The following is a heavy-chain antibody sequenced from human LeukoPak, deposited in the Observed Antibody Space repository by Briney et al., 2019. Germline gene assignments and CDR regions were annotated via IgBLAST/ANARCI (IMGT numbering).Heavy chain of an antibody. D-gene: IGHD6-25*01. CDR3: ARSGDTYDAFDI. V-gene: IGHV4-38-2*02. CDR2: IYHSGST. CDR1: GYSISSGYY. J-gene: IGHJ3*02. Sequence: SETLSLTCTVSGYSISSGYYWGWIRQPPGKGLEWIGSIYHSGSTYYNPSLKGRVTISVDTSKNQFSLKLSSVTAADTAVYYCARSGDTYDAFDIWGQGTMVTVSS.